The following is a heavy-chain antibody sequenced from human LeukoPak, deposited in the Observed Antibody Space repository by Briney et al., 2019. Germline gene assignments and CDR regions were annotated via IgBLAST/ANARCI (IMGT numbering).Heavy chain of an antibody. CDR3: ARGVDILTGYYLGY. CDR2: INPNTGGT. V-gene: IGHV1-2*02. CDR1: GYTFSGYY. D-gene: IGHD3-9*01. J-gene: IGHJ4*02. Sequence: ASVKVSCKASGYTFSGYYIHWVRQAPGQGLEWMGWINPNTGGTNFAQNFQGRVTMTTVTSISTAYMELSRLRSDDTAVYYCARGVDILTGYYLGYWGQGTLVTVSS.